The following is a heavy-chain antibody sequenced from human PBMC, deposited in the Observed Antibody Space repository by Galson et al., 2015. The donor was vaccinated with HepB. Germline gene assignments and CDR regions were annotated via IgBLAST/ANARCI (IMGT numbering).Heavy chain of an antibody. CDR1: GYTFTSYG. Sequence: SVKVSCKASGYTFTSYGISWVRQAPGQGLEWMGRIIPILGIANYAQKFQGRVTITADKSTSTAYMELSSLRSEDTAVYYCARPYYYDSSLQAREAFDIWGQGTMVTVSS. CDR3: ARPYYYDSSLQAREAFDI. D-gene: IGHD3-22*01. CDR2: IIPILGIA. J-gene: IGHJ3*02. V-gene: IGHV1-69*04.